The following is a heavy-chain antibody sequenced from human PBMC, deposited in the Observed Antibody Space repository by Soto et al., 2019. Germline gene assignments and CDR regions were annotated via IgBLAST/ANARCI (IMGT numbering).Heavy chain of an antibody. CDR2: IYYSGST. D-gene: IGHD3-9*01. J-gene: IGHJ5*02. CDR1: GGSISSYY. CDR3: ARVVIWEYYDILTGQGFDP. V-gene: IGHV4-59*08. Sequence: PSETLSLTCTVSGGSISSYYWSWIRQPPGKGLEWIGYIYYSGSTNYNPSLKSRVTISVDTSKNQFSLKLSSVTAADTAVYYCARVVIWEYYDILTGQGFDPWGQGTLVTVSS.